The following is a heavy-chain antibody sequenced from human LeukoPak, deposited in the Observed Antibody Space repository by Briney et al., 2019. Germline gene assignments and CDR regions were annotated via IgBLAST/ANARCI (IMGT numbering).Heavy chain of an antibody. V-gene: IGHV3-21*01. CDR2: ISSSSSYI. CDR3: ARDRPTYYYDSSGYYY. J-gene: IGHJ4*02. D-gene: IGHD3-22*01. Sequence: PGGALTLSCAASGVTFSSYSMNWVRQAPGKGLEWVSSISSSSSYIYYADSVKGRFTISRDNAKNSLYLQMNSLRAEDTAVYYCARDRPTYYYDSSGYYYWGQGTLVTVSS. CDR1: GVTFSSYS.